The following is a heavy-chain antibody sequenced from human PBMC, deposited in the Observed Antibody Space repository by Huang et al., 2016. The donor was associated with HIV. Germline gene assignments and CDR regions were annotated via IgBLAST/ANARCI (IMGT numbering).Heavy chain of an antibody. J-gene: IGHJ4*02. V-gene: IGHV1-8*03. CDR1: GFNFNNYE. CDR2: MNTKSGNT. Sequence: QVQLVQSGAEVKKPGASVKVSCKASGFNFNNYEFNWVRQDSGQGLELMGRMNTKSGNTGYAQKVQGRVTITKNTSITTAYMELRRLRSEDTAVYYCARARGFLYDSTGYYSRYYFDSWGQGTLVTISS. D-gene: IGHD3-22*01. CDR3: ARARGFLYDSTGYYSRYYFDS.